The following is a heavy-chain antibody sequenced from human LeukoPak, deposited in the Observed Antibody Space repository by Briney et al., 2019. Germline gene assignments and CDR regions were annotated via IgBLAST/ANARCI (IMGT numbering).Heavy chain of an antibody. CDR3: VRDLREADH. V-gene: IGHV3-74*01. CDR2: ICPDGSVV. CDR1: GFTFSAYC. J-gene: IGHJ4*02. Sequence: GGSLRLSCVASGFTFSAYCMHWVRQGPEKGLEWVSRICPDGSVVNHADSVKGRFTTSRDNAENTVFLQMNSLRVDDTAVYYCVRDLREADHWGLGTLVTVSS. D-gene: IGHD3-10*01.